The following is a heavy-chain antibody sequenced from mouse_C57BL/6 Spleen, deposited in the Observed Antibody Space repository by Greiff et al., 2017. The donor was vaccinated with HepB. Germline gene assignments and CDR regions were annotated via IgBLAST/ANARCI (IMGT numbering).Heavy chain of an antibody. Sequence: DVKLVESGGGLVKPGGSLKLSCAASGFTFSSYTMSWVRQTPEKRLEWVATISGGGGNTYYPDSVKGRFTISRDNAKNTLYLQMSSLRSEDTALYYCARTYYGNYDYWGQGTTLTVSS. D-gene: IGHD2-10*01. V-gene: IGHV5-9*01. CDR2: ISGGGGNT. J-gene: IGHJ2*01. CDR1: GFTFSSYT. CDR3: ARTYYGNYDY.